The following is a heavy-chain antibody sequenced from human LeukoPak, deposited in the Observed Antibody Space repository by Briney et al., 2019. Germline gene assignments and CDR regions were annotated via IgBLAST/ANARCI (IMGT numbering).Heavy chain of an antibody. Sequence: GGSLRLSCAASGFSLSSYSMNWVRQAPGKGLEWVSSITSSGRYIYYADSVKGRFTISRDNSKNTLYLQMNSLRAEDTAVYYCAKDPLTHAWFDPWGQGTLVTVSS. CDR1: GFSLSSYS. V-gene: IGHV3-21*04. CDR2: ITSSGRYI. CDR3: AKDPLTHAWFDP. J-gene: IGHJ5*02. D-gene: IGHD2-21*02.